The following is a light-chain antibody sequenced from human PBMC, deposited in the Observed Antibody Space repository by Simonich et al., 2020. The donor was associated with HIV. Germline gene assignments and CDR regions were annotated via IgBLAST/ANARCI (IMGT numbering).Light chain of an antibody. CDR3: QQYNNWPT. J-gene: IGKJ4*01. CDR1: QSVSSN. CDR2: GAS. V-gene: IGKV3-15*01. Sequence: EIVMTHSPATLSVSPGESATLPCRASQSVSSNLAWYQQTPGQAPRLLIYGASTRATGIPARFSGRGSGTEFTLTISSMQSEDFAVYSCQQYNNWPTFGGGTKVEIK.